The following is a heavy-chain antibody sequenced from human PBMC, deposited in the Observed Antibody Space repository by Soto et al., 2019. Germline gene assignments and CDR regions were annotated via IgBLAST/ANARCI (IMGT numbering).Heavy chain of an antibody. CDR2: VIPLFDTA. Sequence: QVQVVQSGAEVKKPGSSVKVSCKVSGGIFTNNAISWVRQATGQGLEWLGGVIPLFDTAYYAQIFRGRLRISADGATTTAYMELSGLTSADTAVYFCAVGFKLDYYSWDVWGQGTTVTVSS. J-gene: IGHJ6*02. V-gene: IGHV1-69*01. CDR3: AVGFKLDYYSWDV. CDR1: GGIFTNNA. D-gene: IGHD3-10*01.